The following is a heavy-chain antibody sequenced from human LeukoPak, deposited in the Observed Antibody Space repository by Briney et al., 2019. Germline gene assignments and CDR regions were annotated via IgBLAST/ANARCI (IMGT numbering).Heavy chain of an antibody. V-gene: IGHV4-61*01. CDR3: ARGETTVGIPFDY. J-gene: IGHJ4*02. Sequence: SETLSLTCSVSGDSVSSGSCYWSWIRQPPGKGLEWIGYMYYSGSTNYNPSLKSRVTMSVDTSKNQFSLRLSSVTAADTAVYYCARGETTVGIPFDYWGQGTLVTVSS. CDR1: GDSVSSGSCY. CDR2: MYYSGST. D-gene: IGHD4-11*01.